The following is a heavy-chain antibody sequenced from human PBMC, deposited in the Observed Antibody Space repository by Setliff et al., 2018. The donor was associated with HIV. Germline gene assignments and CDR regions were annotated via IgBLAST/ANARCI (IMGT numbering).Heavy chain of an antibody. D-gene: IGHD2-15*01. V-gene: IGHV4-59*01. CDR3: ARFPLLHKNAFDI. Sequence: SETLSLTCAVSGDSIGTYSWHWIRQPPGKGLEWIGYIYGGGSTNYNPSLKSRVTISVDTSRNQFSLNLSSVTAADTAVYYCARFPLLHKNAFDIWGQGTMVTVSS. CDR2: IYGGGST. CDR1: GDSIGTYS. J-gene: IGHJ3*02.